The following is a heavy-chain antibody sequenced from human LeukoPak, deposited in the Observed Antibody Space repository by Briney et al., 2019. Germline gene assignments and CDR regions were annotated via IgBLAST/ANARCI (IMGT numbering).Heavy chain of an antibody. J-gene: IGHJ4*02. CDR2: IYPPDSDT. CDR1: GYIFSNYW. CDR3: ASLSYYDSWSGFDY. Sequence: GESLKISCKGSGYIFSNYWIGWVRQMPGKGLEWMGIIYPPDSDTKYSPSIQGQVTISADKSINTAYLQWSSLKASDTAMYYCASLSYYDSWSGFDYWGQGTLVTVSS. D-gene: IGHD3-3*01. V-gene: IGHV5-51*01.